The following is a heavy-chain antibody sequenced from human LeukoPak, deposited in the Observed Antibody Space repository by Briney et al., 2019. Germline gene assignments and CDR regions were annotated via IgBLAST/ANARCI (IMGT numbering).Heavy chain of an antibody. V-gene: IGHV4-39*01. CDR3: ARLLWQQLAFDY. Sequence: PSETLSLTCTVSSGSISSSSYYWGWIRQPPGKGLEWIGSMYYSGSTYDNPSLKSRVTIFVDTSKNQFSLKVTSVTAADTAVYYCARLLWQQLAFDYWGQGTLVTVSS. J-gene: IGHJ4*02. CDR1: SGSISSSSYY. D-gene: IGHD6-13*01. CDR2: MYYSGST.